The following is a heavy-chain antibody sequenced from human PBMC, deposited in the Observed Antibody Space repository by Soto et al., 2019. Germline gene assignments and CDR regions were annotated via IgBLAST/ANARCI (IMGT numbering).Heavy chain of an antibody. CDR1: GYTFTGYY. J-gene: IGHJ6*02. CDR2: INPNSGGT. Sequence: ASVKVSCKASGYTFTGYYMHWVRQAPGQGLEWMGWINPNSGGTNYAQKFQGRVTMTRDTSISTAYMELSRLRSDDTAVYYCARVPRYDILTGYSYYYYGMDVWGQGTTVTASS. D-gene: IGHD3-9*01. CDR3: ARVPRYDILTGYSYYYYGMDV. V-gene: IGHV1-2*02.